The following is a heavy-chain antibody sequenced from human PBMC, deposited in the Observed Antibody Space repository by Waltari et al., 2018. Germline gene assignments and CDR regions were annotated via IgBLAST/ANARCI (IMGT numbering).Heavy chain of an antibody. CDR1: GGTFSSYA. J-gene: IGHJ6*02. CDR3: ARDGYNRDYYYGMDV. Sequence: QVQLVQSGAEVKKPGSSVKVSCKASGGTFSSYATSRVRQAPGQGLGWMGGIIPIFGTANYAQKFQGRVTITTDESTSTAYMELSSLRSEDTAVYYCARDGYNRDYYYGMDVWGQGTTVTVSS. V-gene: IGHV1-69*05. D-gene: IGHD5-12*01. CDR2: IIPIFGTA.